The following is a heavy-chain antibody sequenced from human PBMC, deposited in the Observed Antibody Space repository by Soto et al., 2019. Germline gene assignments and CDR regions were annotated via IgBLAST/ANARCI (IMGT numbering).Heavy chain of an antibody. CDR2: IYYSGST. CDR3: ARRYGGNFDY. V-gene: IGHV4-59*08. CDR1: DGSISSYY. D-gene: IGHD1-26*01. Sequence: PSETLXLTCTVSDGSISSYYWSWIRQPPGKGLEWIGYIYYSGSTNYNPSLKSRVTISVDTSKNQFSLKLNSMTAADTAVYYCARRYGGNFDYWGQGTLVTVSS. J-gene: IGHJ4*02.